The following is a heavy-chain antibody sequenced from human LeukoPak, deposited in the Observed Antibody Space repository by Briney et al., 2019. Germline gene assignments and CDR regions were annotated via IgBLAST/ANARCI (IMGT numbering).Heavy chain of an antibody. CDR2: ISGSGGST. D-gene: IGHD2-15*01. V-gene: IGHV3-23*01. Sequence: GGSLRLSCAASGFTFSSYAMSWVRQAPGKGLEWVSAISGSGGSTYYADSVKGRFTISRDNSKNTLYLQMNSLRAEDTAVYYCAKDRGYCSGGSCTSAYWGQGTLVTVSS. CDR1: GFTFSSYA. CDR3: AKDRGYCSGGSCTSAY. J-gene: IGHJ4*02.